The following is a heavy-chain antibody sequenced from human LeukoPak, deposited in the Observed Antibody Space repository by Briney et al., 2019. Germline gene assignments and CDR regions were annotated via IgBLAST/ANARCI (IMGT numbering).Heavy chain of an antibody. CDR3: ARESHVTREDS. J-gene: IGHJ4*02. Sequence: RASVKVSCKASGGTFSSYAISWVRQAPGQGLEWVGWISASNGDTDYAQKFQARVTMTTDTSTSTAYMELRSLRSDDTAVYYCARESHVTREDSWGQGTLVIVSS. CDR1: GGTFSSYA. D-gene: IGHD1-26*01. CDR2: ISASNGDT. V-gene: IGHV1-18*01.